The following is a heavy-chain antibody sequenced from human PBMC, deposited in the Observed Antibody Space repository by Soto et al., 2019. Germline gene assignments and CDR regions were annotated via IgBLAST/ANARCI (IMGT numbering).Heavy chain of an antibody. D-gene: IGHD6-13*01. J-gene: IGHJ4*02. V-gene: IGHV3-7*01. Sequence: QTGGSLRLSCAASGFTFSSYWMSWVRPAPGKGLEWVANIKQDGSEKYYVDSVKGRFTISRDNAKNPLYLQMNSLRAEDTAVYYCARCGGSSSCPIDYWGQGTLVTVSS. CDR3: ARCGGSSSCPIDY. CDR1: GFTFSSYW. CDR2: IKQDGSEK.